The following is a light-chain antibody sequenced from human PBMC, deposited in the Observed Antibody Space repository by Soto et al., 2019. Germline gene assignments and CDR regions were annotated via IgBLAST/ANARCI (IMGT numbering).Light chain of an antibody. CDR1: QSVGDH. J-gene: IGKJ4*01. CDR2: DAS. V-gene: IGKV3-11*01. Sequence: EIVLTQSPATLSLSPGERATLSCRASQSVGDHLAWYQQKPGRAPRLLIYDASNRATGIPARFSGSGSGTDFTLAISSLEPEDFAVYYCQQRSNWPPVTFGGGTKVEIK. CDR3: QQRSNWPPVT.